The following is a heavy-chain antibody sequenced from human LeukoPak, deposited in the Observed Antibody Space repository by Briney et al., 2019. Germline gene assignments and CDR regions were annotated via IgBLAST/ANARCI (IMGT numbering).Heavy chain of an antibody. CDR2: MKQDGSEK. CDR1: GFAFSSYW. Sequence: PGGSLRLSCVASGFAFSSYWMSWIRQAPGKGLEWVANMKQDGSEKYYVDQVKGRFTISRDNTKNSVYLQMNSLRAEDTAVYYCVRAMDVWGQGTTVTVSS. CDR3: VRAMDV. J-gene: IGHJ6*02. V-gene: IGHV3-7*04.